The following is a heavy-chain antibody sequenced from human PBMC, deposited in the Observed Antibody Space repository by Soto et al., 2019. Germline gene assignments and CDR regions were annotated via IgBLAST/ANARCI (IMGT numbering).Heavy chain of an antibody. CDR3: ARAIAAAGIEPFDY. CDR1: GGSFSGYY. CDR2: INHSGST. V-gene: IGHV4-34*01. Sequence: PSETLSLTCAVYGGSFSGYYWSWIRQPPGKGLEWIGEINHSGSTNYNPSLKSRVTISVDTSKNQFSLKLSSVTAADTAVYYCARAIAAAGIEPFDYWGQGTLVTVSS. D-gene: IGHD6-13*01. J-gene: IGHJ4*02.